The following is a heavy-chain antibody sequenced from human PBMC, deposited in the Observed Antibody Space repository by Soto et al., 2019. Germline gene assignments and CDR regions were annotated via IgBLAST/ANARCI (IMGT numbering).Heavy chain of an antibody. V-gene: IGHV1-69*08. CDR3: ATDKYGAGRVGVHF. D-gene: IGHD3-3*02. J-gene: IGHJ4*02. CDR1: GGTSTIYT. Sequence: QVQLVQSGAEVKKPGGSLRVSCETSGGTSTIYTITWVRQAPGQGLQWMGRIVPTLRITNYAQEFQGRLTITADSSTSTAHIELTSLTSEDTAVYYCATDKYGAGRVGVHFWGQGTLVTVSS. CDR2: IVPTLRIT.